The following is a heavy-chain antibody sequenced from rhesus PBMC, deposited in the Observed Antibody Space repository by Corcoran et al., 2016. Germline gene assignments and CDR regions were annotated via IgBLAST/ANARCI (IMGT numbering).Heavy chain of an antibody. CDR3: ARVTYYYSGSYYYYFDY. CDR1: GGSISSNY. V-gene: IGHV4-173*01. D-gene: IGHD3-16*01. Sequence: QLQLQESGPGLVKPSETLSLTCAVSGGSISSNYWSWIRQPPGKGLEWIGRISGSGGSTDYNPSLKSRVTSSKDTSNNQFSLKLSSVTAADTAVYYCARVTYYYSGSYYYYFDYWGQGVLVTVSS. CDR2: ISGSGGST. J-gene: IGHJ4*01.